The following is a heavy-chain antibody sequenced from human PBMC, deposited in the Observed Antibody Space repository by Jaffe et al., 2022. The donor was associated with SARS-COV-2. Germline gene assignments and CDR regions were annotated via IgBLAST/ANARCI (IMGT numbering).Heavy chain of an antibody. Sequence: QVQLVQSGAEVKKPGSSVKVSCKASGGTFSSYAISWVRQAPGQGLEWMGGIIPIFGTANYAQKFQGRVTITADESTSTAYMELSSLRSEDTAVYYCARDQGQFMITFGGVPPPHEAYYYYYMDVWGKGTTVTVSS. CDR1: GGTFSSYA. CDR3: ARDQGQFMITFGGVPPPHEAYYYYYMDV. J-gene: IGHJ6*03. CDR2: IIPIFGTA. V-gene: IGHV1-69*01. D-gene: IGHD3-16*01.